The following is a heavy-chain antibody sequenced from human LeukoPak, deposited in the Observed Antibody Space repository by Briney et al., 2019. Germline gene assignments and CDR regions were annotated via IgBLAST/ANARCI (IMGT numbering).Heavy chain of an antibody. CDR2: ISSTSTNI. V-gene: IGHV3-48*01. D-gene: IGHD5-24*01. CDR1: GFTFSSYG. Sequence: GGSLRLSCVASGFTFSSYGVNWVSQAPGKGLECVTYISSTSTNIYYADSVKGRFTISRDNAKNSLYLQMNSLRADDTAVYFCARDHVATNLDYWGQGTLVTVSS. CDR3: ARDHVATNLDY. J-gene: IGHJ4*02.